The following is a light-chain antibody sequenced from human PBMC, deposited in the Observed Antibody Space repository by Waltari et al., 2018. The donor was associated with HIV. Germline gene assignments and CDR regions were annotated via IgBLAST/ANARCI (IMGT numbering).Light chain of an antibody. V-gene: IGLV1-44*01. J-gene: IGLJ3*02. CDR1: CSHIGSHI. CDR2: SHN. CDR3: ATWDDSLSGWV. Sequence: QSLLTPPPSASGTPGRRVTISRSGRCSHIGSHIVNWYQQFPGTAPKFLISSHNQRPTGVPDRFSGSKSGTSASLAISGLQSEDEADYYCATWDDSLSGWVFGGGTKLTVL.